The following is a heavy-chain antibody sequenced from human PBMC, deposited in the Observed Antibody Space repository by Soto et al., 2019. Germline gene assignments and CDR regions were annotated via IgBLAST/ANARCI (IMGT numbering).Heavy chain of an antibody. D-gene: IGHD6-19*01. CDR2: ISYDGSNK. Sequence: QVQLVESGGGVVQPGRSLRLSCAASGFTFSSYGMHWVRQAPGKGLEWVAVISYDGSNKYYADSVKGRFTISRDNSKNTLYLQMNSLRAEDTAVYYCAKDSYSRGGDTSWFDPWGQGTLVTVSS. V-gene: IGHV3-30*18. J-gene: IGHJ5*02. CDR3: AKDSYSRGGDTSWFDP. CDR1: GFTFSSYG.